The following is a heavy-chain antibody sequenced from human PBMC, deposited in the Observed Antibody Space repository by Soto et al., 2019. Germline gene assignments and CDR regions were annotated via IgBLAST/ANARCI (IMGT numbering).Heavy chain of an antibody. J-gene: IGHJ4*02. CDR1: GGSISSGGYY. Sequence: QVQLQESGPGLVKPSQTLSLTCTVSGGSISSGGYYWSWIRQHPGKGLEWIGYIYYNGDTYYNPSLKSRVSISIDTSKNQFSLRLTSVTAADTAVYYCARSHRDNWGSLDYFDYWGQGTLVTVSS. CDR3: ARSHRDNWGSLDYFDY. CDR2: IYYNGDT. V-gene: IGHV4-31*03. D-gene: IGHD7-27*01.